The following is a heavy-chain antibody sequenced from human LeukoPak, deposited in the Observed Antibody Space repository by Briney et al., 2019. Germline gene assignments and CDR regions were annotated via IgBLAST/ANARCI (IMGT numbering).Heavy chain of an antibody. J-gene: IGHJ4*02. D-gene: IGHD6-19*01. V-gene: IGHV3-7*01. CDR2: IKQDGSET. Sequence: GGSLRLSCAASRFTLSNYWMSWVREAPGKGLEWVANIKQDGSETYYVDSVKGRYTISRDNAKNSLSLQMNSLRAEDTAVYYCARQRGSGCLDYWGQGTLVTVSS. CDR1: RFTLSNYW. CDR3: ARQRGSGCLDY.